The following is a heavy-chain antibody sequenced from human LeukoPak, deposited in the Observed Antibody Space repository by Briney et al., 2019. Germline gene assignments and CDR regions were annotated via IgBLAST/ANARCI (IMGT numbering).Heavy chain of an antibody. CDR3: TTQPSGNYFGSVFFDY. CDR2: IKSRTDDETT. V-gene: IGHV3-15*01. CDR1: GFSFSNAW. D-gene: IGHD1-26*01. Sequence: GGSLRLSCAGSGFSFSNAWMSWVRQAPGKGLEWVGRIKSRTDDETTDYAEPGKGRFSISRDDSKNMLDLTMSSLQTEDIAVYYCTTQPSGNYFGSVFFDYWGPGTLVTVSS. J-gene: IGHJ4*02.